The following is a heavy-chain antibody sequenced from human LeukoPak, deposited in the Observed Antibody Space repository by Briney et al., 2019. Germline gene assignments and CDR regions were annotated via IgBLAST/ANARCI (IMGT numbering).Heavy chain of an antibody. J-gene: IGHJ4*02. CDR2: INHSGST. D-gene: IGHD1-26*01. CDR3: ARVGGSYDDVDY. V-gene: IGHV4-34*01. Sequence: SETLSLTCAVYGGSFGGHYWSWIRQPPGKGLEWIGEINHSGSTNYNPSLKSRVTMSVGTSKNQFSLRLSSVTAADTAVYYCARVGGSYDDVDYWGQGTRVTVSS. CDR1: GGSFGGHY.